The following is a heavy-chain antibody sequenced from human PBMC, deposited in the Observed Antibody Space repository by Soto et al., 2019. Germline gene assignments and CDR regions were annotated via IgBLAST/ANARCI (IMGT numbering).Heavy chain of an antibody. V-gene: IGHV3-30*04. CDR2: ISFDGSNK. J-gene: IGHJ6*02. D-gene: IGHD2-21*02. CDR1: GFTFSHYP. CDR3: ARLPGPLVSVLDIYPLDARESPSDVDI. Sequence: QMQLVQSGGGVVQPGRSLRLSCAASGFTFSHYPIHWVRQAPGKGLEWVAVISFDGSNKFYADSVKGRFTISKDNSQNTLYLQMNDLRHEDTAVSYCARLPGPLVSVLDIYPLDARESPSDVDIWGQGTTVTVSS.